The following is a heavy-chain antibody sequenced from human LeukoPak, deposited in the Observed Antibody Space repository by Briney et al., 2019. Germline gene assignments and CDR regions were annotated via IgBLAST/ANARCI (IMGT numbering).Heavy chain of an antibody. Sequence: AGGSLTLSCVDPGVAGIVKNMSWVRQAPGKGLEWVSTFYSGGNTHSADSVKGRFTISRDNAKNSLYLQMNSLRAEDTAVYYCAELGITMIGGVWGKGTTVTISS. D-gene: IGHD3-10*02. CDR2: FYSGGNT. V-gene: IGHV3-66*01. CDR3: AELGITMIGGV. J-gene: IGHJ6*04. CDR1: GVAGIVKN.